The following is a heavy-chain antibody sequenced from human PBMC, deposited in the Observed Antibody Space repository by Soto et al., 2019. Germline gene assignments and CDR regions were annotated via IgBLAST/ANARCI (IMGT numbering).Heavy chain of an antibody. D-gene: IGHD5-18*01. Sequence: SETLSLTCTVSGGSVSSGDYYWSWIRQPPGKGLEWIGYIYYSGNTNYNPSLKSRVIISVDTSKNLFSLKLTSVTAADTAVYYCARIPVDTSMIYWLDPWGQGTMVTVSS. CDR2: IYYSGNT. V-gene: IGHV4-61*08. CDR1: GGSVSSGDYY. CDR3: ARIPVDTSMIYWLDP. J-gene: IGHJ5*02.